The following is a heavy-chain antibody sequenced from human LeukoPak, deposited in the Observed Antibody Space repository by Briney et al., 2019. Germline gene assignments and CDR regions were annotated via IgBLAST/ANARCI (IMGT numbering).Heavy chain of an antibody. CDR2: IYSGGST. CDR1: GFTVSSNY. CDR3: ARLRGYSHYYYYMDV. V-gene: IGHV3-53*01. J-gene: IGHJ6*03. D-gene: IGHD5-18*01. Sequence: PGGSLRLSCAASGFTVSSNYMSWVRQAPGKGLEWVSVIYSGGSTYYADSVKGRFTISRDNAKNSLYLQMNSLRAEDTAVYYCARLRGYSHYYYYMDVWGKGTTVTVSS.